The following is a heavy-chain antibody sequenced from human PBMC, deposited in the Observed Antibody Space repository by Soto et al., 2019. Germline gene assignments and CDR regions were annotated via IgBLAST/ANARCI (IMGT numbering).Heavy chain of an antibody. V-gene: IGHV4-39*01. CDR1: GGSISSSSYY. CDR2: IYYSGST. J-gene: IGHJ4*02. D-gene: IGHD4-17*01. CDR3: ARLAYGDYYFFDY. Sequence: QLQLQESGPGLVKPSETLSLTCTVSGGSISSSSYYWGWIRQPPGKGLEWIGSIYYSGSTYYNPSLKSRVTISVVTSKNQFSLKLSSVTAADTAVYYCARLAYGDYYFFDYWGQGTLVTVSS.